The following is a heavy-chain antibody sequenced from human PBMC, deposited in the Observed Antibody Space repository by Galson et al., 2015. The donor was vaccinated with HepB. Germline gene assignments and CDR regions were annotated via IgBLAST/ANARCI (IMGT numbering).Heavy chain of an antibody. CDR3: LRLGDLSGYSSS. CDR2: IRSKASDYAT. Sequence: SLRLSCAASGFTFSGSAIHWVRPASGKGPEWAGRIRSKASDYATAYAASLKGRFTISRDDSKNTAYLHMNSLKTEDMAVYYFLRLGDLSGYSSSWGQGTLVTVPS. D-gene: IGHD6-13*01. J-gene: IGHJ4*02. CDR1: GFTFSGSA. V-gene: IGHV3-73*01.